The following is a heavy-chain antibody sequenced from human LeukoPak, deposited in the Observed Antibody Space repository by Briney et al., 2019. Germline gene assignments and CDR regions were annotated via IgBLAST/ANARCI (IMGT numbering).Heavy chain of an antibody. J-gene: IGHJ6*02. CDR3: ARERFGVTSGSYSHYYYGMDV. CDR1: GGSFSGYY. Sequence: KPSETLSLTCAVYGGSFSGYYWSWIRQPPGKGLEWIGEINHSGSTNYNPSLKSRVTISVDTSKNQFSLKLSSVTAADTAVNYCARERFGVTSGSYSHYYYGMDVWGQGTTVTVSS. D-gene: IGHD1-26*01. CDR2: INHSGST. V-gene: IGHV4-34*01.